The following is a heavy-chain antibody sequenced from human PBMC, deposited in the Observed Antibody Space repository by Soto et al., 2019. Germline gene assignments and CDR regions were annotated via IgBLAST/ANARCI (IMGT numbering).Heavy chain of an antibody. CDR3: ARGGALGYYYDSSGYYAY. D-gene: IGHD3-22*01. V-gene: IGHV3-21*01. Sequence: GGSLRLSCAASGFTFSSYSMNWVRQAPGKGLEWVSSISSSSSYIYYADSVKGRFTISRDNAKNSLYLQMNSLRAEDTAVYYCARGGALGYYYDSSGYYAYWGQGTLVTVSS. CDR2: ISSSSSYI. CDR1: GFTFSSYS. J-gene: IGHJ4*02.